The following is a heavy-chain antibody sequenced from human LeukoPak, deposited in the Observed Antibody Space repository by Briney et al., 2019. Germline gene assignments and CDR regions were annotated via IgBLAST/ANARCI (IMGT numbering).Heavy chain of an antibody. CDR2: ITSDGSNT. D-gene: IGHD1-1*01. J-gene: IGHJ4*02. CDR3: ARGGRIQLERRGYFDY. Sequence: GGSLRLSCAASGITFSSYWMHWVRQAPGKGLVWVSRITSDGSNTNYADSVKGRFTISRDNAKNTLYLHMNSLRAEDTAVYYCARGGRIQLERRGYFDYWGQGTLVTVSS. V-gene: IGHV3-74*01. CDR1: GITFSSYW.